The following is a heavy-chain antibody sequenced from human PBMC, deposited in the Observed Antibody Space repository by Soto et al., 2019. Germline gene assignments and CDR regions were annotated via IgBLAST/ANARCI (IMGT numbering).Heavy chain of an antibody. CDR3: AKFPRIPYGKYSSGWYVSDY. V-gene: IGHV3-23*01. Sequence: TGGSLRLSCAASGFTFSSYAMSWVRQAPGKGLEWVSAISGSGGSTYYADSVKGRFTISRDNSKNTLYLQMNSLRAEDTAVYYCAKFPRIPYGKYSSGWYVSDYWGQGTLVTVSS. J-gene: IGHJ4*02. CDR1: GFTFSSYA. D-gene: IGHD6-19*01. CDR2: ISGSGGST.